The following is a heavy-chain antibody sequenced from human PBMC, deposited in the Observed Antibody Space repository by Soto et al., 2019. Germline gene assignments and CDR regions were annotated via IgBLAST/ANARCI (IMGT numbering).Heavy chain of an antibody. D-gene: IGHD6-13*01. CDR3: ARGGRGSSWHGDYYYGMDV. Sequence: QVQLVQSGAEVKKPGSSVKVSCKASGGTFSSYAISWVRQAPGQGLEWMGGIIPIFGTANYAQKFQGRVTITADESTITADRELRSLRSEDTAVDYCARGGRGSSWHGDYYYGMDVWGQGTTVTVSS. J-gene: IGHJ6*02. CDR1: GGTFSSYA. CDR2: IIPIFGTA. V-gene: IGHV1-69*12.